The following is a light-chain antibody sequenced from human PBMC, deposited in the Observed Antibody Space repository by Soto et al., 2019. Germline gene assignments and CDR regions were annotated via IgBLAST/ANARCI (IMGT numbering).Light chain of an antibody. Sequence: EIVLTQSPAALSVSPGGRATLSCRASQDVMYDLAWYQQKPGQAPRLLVYGASTRATDAPPRFRGSGSGREFSLTISSLQSEDFATYYCQQYRSWPRTFGQGSRGAIK. V-gene: IGKV3-15*01. CDR1: QDVMYD. CDR2: GAS. CDR3: QQYRSWPRT. J-gene: IGKJ1*01.